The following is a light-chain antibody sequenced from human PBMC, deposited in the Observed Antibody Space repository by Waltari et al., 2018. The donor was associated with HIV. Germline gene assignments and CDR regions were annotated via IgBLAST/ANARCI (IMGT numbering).Light chain of an antibody. CDR3: SSYAGTNKV. J-gene: IGLJ3*02. V-gene: IGLV2-8*01. Sequence: QSALTQPPSASGSPGQSVTVSCTATTSAIGGYNYVSWYQQHPGKAPQLIIYEVTKRPSGVPDRFSGSKSGNTASLTVSGLQAEDEADYYCSSYAGTNKVFGGGTKLTVL. CDR2: EVT. CDR1: TSAIGGYNY.